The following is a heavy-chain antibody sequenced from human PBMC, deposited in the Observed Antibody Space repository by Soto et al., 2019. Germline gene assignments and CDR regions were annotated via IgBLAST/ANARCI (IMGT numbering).Heavy chain of an antibody. CDR3: ARNLVYDFWSGPYGMDV. D-gene: IGHD3-3*01. Sequence: SETLSLTCAVDGGSFSGYYWSWIRQPPGKGLEWIGEINHSGSTNYNPSLKSRVTISVDTSKNQFSLKLSSVTAADTAVYYCARNLVYDFWSGPYGMDVWGQGTTVTVSS. J-gene: IGHJ6*02. V-gene: IGHV4-34*01. CDR1: GGSFSGYY. CDR2: INHSGST.